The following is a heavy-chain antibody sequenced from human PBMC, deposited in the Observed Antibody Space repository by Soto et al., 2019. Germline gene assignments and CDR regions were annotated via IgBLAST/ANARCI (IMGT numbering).Heavy chain of an antibody. D-gene: IGHD3-9*01. CDR3: ARILRYFDWLLDRDWFDP. CDR1: GFTFISYW. V-gene: IGHV3-7*01. J-gene: IGHJ5*02. CDR2: IKQDGSEK. Sequence: WGSLRLSCAASGFTFISYWIIFFRHAPFKWLEWVANIKQDGSEKYYVDSVKGRFTISRDNAKNSLYLQMNSLRAEDTAVYYCARILRYFDWLLDRDWFDPWGQGTLVTVSS.